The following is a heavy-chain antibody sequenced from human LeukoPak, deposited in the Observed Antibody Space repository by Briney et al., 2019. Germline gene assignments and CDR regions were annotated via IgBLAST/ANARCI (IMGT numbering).Heavy chain of an antibody. J-gene: IGHJ4*02. D-gene: IGHD2-15*01. CDR2: ISGSGGST. CDR3: AKDIVVVVAALDY. CDR1: GFTFSSYA. Sequence: GGSLRLSCAASGFTFSSYAVSWVRQAPGKGLEWVSAISGSGGSTYYADSVKGRFTISRDNSKNTLYLQMNSLRAEDTAVYYCAKDIVVVVAALDYWGQGTLVTVSS. V-gene: IGHV3-23*01.